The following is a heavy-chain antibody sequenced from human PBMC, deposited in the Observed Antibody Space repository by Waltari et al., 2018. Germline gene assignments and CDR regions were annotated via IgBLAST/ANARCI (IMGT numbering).Heavy chain of an antibody. Sequence: EVQVVESGGGLVQPGGSLKLSCATSGFTFSGSTIHGVRQTSGKGLEWIGRMRSKPNNYATIYPASVEGRFTISRDDSENTAYLQMSSLMTEDTAVYYCTGGAVTGTDFWGQGTLVTVSS. CDR3: TGGAVTGTDF. D-gene: IGHD6-13*01. V-gene: IGHV3-73*01. J-gene: IGHJ4*02. CDR1: GFTFSGST. CDR2: MRSKPNNYAT.